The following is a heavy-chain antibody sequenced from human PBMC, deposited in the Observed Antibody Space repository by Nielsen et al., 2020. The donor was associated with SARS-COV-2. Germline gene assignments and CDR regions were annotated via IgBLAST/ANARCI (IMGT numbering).Heavy chain of an antibody. D-gene: IGHD1-14*01. V-gene: IGHV1-2*02. Sequence: ASVKVSCKASGYTFTGYYMHWVRQAPGQGLEWMGWIKPNSGGTNYAQKFQGRVTMTRNTSISTAYMELSSLRSEDTAVYYCARSPRKSGYGMDVWGQGTTVTVSS. J-gene: IGHJ6*02. CDR2: IKPNSGGT. CDR1: GYTFTGYY. CDR3: ARSPRKSGYGMDV.